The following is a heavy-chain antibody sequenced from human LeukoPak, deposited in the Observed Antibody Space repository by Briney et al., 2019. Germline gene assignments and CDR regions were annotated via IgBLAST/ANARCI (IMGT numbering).Heavy chain of an antibody. J-gene: IGHJ4*02. CDR2: ISYDGSNK. V-gene: IGHV3-30*03. CDR3: ARDEGSGAYYNDC. Sequence: GGSLRLSCAASGFTFSSYGMHWVRQAPGKGLEWVTIISYDGSNKYYADSVKGRFTISRDNSKNTLYLQMNSLRTEDTAVYYCARDEGSGAYYNDCWGQGTLVTVSS. CDR1: GFTFSSYG. D-gene: IGHD3-10*01.